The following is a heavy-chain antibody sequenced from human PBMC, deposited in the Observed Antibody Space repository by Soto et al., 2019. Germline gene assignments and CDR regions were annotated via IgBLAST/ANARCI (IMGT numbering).Heavy chain of an antibody. D-gene: IGHD1-26*01. Sequence: SETLSLTCTVSGRPITCDYLGWIRQHPGKALEYIRHIYYTGSTRYNPSLTSRVTISLDTSREQFSLKLTYVTAADTAVYYCAREAIVAGATTGMDVWGQGTTVTVSS. CDR2: IYYTGST. J-gene: IGHJ6*02. CDR1: GRPITCDY. CDR3: AREAIVAGATTGMDV. V-gene: IGHV4-59*01.